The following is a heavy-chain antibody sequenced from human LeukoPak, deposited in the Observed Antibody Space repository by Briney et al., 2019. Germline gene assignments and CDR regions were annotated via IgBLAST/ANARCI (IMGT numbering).Heavy chain of an antibody. D-gene: IGHD5-12*01. Sequence: GGSLRLSCAASGFTFSSYSMNWVRQAPGKGLEWVSSTSSSSSYIYYADSVKGRFTISRDNAKNSLYLQMNSLRAEDTAVYYCARDPPRDSWLNDAFDIWGQGTMVTVSS. CDR2: TSSSSSYI. V-gene: IGHV3-21*01. CDR3: ARDPPRDSWLNDAFDI. J-gene: IGHJ3*02. CDR1: GFTFSSYS.